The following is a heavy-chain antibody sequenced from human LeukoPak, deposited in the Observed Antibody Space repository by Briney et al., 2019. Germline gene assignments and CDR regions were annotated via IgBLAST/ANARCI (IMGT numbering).Heavy chain of an antibody. CDR3: AKWSGNRPLYYFDY. Sequence: GGSLRLSCALSGFTFTSFGMHWVRQASGKGLEWVAAISSFDGSSKYYADSVKGRFTISRDNSKNTVYLQMNSLRADDTAVYYCAKWSGNRPLYYFDYWGQGTLVTVSS. CDR2: ISSFDGSSK. J-gene: IGHJ4*02. D-gene: IGHD3-3*01. V-gene: IGHV3-30*18. CDR1: GFTFTSFG.